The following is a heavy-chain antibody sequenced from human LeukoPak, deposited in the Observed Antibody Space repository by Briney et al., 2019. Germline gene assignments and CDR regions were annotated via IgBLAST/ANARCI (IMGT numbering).Heavy chain of an antibody. J-gene: IGHJ4*02. Sequence: PSETLSLTCTVSGGSISSYYWSWIRQPAGKGLEWIGRIYTSGSTNYNPSLKSRVTMSVDTSKNRFSLKLSSVTAADTAVYYCARDDYYYDSSGYYSNWGQGTLVTVSS. CDR1: GGSISSYY. D-gene: IGHD3-22*01. CDR3: ARDDYYYDSSGYYSN. V-gene: IGHV4-4*07. CDR2: IYTSGST.